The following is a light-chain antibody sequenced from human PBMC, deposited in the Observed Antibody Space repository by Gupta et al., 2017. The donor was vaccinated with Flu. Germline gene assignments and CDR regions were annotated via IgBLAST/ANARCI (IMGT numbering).Light chain of an antibody. CDR2: KAS. CDR1: QSISTW. Sequence: DMQMTQSPSTLSSSVGDRVTSTGRASQSISTWLEWCQQKPGIAPKLLIYKASRVESGVPSRFSGSGSGTEFTLTISSLQPDDFGTYYCQQENSFPHAFGQGTKLEIK. J-gene: IGKJ2*01. CDR3: QQENSFPHA. V-gene: IGKV1-5*03.